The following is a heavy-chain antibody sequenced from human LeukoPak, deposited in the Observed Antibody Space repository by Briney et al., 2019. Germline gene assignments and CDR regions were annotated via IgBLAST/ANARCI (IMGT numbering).Heavy chain of an antibody. CDR1: GFTLSSYA. CDR2: ISYDGSNK. Sequence: GGSLRLSCAASGFTLSSYAMHWVRQAPGKGLEWMAVISYDGSNKYYADSVKGRFTISRDNSKNTLYLQMNSLRAEDTAVYYCARENYDFWSGYYGNWFDPWGQGTLVTVSS. V-gene: IGHV3-30*04. J-gene: IGHJ5*02. D-gene: IGHD3-3*01. CDR3: ARENYDFWSGYYGNWFDP.